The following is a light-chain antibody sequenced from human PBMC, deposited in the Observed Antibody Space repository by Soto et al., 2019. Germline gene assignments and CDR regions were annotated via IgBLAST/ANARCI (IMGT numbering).Light chain of an antibody. CDR3: CSTLVPLNYVE. CDR1: TGAVTSGYC. V-gene: IGLV7-43*01. J-gene: IGLJ3*02. CDR2: STT. Sequence: QTVVTQEPSLTVSPGGTVTLTCASSTGAVTSGYCPNWFQHQAGQPPRTLIYSTTNQPSWTPARFSGSLLGGYAALALSGVQPEGEAEYCSTLVPLNYVEFGGGTKLTVL.